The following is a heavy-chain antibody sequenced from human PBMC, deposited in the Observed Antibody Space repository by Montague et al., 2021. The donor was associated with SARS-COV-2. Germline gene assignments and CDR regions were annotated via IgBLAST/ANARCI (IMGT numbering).Heavy chain of an antibody. J-gene: IGHJ6*02. CDR1: GFTFSNIW. CDR2: IKPDESEN. V-gene: IGHV3-7*01. CDR3: AKNGGAHGLDV. D-gene: IGHD4-23*01. Sequence: SLRLSCAASGFTFSNIWMSWVRQAPGKGLEWVANIKPDESENSYVDSVKGRFSISRDNAKNSLYLQMDNLRAEDTAIYYCAKNGGAHGLDVWGQGTSVSVSS.